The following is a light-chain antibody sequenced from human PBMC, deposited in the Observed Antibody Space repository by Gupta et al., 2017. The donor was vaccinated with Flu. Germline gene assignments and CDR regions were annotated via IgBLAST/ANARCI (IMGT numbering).Light chain of an antibody. CDR3: QQYNSYSLT. J-gene: IGKJ1*01. CDR1: HSISSW. V-gene: IGKV1-5*03. CDR2: KAS. Sequence: GGKVTITRRASHSISSWLAWYLQKPGQAPKLLIYKASKLKSGVPSRFSGRGSGTEFTLTISSLQPEDVATYYCQQYNSYSLTFGQGTRVEIK.